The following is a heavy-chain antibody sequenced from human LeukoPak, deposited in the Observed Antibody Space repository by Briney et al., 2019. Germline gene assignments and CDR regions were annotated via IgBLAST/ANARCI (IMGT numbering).Heavy chain of an antibody. CDR1: GGSISSYY. CDR3: ARLVVGNWYHEVLLGRDY. J-gene: IGHJ4*02. CDR2: INHSGST. V-gene: IGHV4-59*04. Sequence: SETLSLTCTVSGGSISSYYWSWIRQPAGKGLEWIGEINHSGSTYYKPSLKSRVTISVDTSKNQFSLKLSSVTAADTAVYYCARLVVGNWYHEVLLGRDYWGQGTLVTVSS. D-gene: IGHD6-13*01.